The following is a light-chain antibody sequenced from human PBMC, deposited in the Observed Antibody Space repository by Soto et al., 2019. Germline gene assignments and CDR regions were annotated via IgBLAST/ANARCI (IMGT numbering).Light chain of an antibody. CDR3: QQYSAWPLT. CDR2: EIS. J-gene: IGKJ3*01. Sequence: EIVMTQPPATLSVSPGERATLSCRASQSIRSNYLAWYQQKPGQAPRLLIHEISTRAPGIPARFSGSGSGTEFTLTISSLQSEDLAVYFCQQYSAWPLTFGPGTKVDI. CDR1: QSIRSN. V-gene: IGKV3-15*01.